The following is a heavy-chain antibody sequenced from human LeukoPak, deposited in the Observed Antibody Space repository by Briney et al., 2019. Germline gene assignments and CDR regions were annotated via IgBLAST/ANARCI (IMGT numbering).Heavy chain of an antibody. CDR2: ISWNSGSI. CDR3: AKDYDYVWGSYPYYFDY. V-gene: IGHV3-9*01. CDR1: GFTFSRYW. J-gene: IGHJ4*02. Sequence: SLRLSCAASGFTFSRYWMHWVRQAPGKGLEWVSGISWNSGSIGYADSVKGRFTISRDNAKNSLYLQMNSLRAEDTALYYCAKDYDYVWGSYPYYFDYWGQGTLVTVSS. D-gene: IGHD3-16*02.